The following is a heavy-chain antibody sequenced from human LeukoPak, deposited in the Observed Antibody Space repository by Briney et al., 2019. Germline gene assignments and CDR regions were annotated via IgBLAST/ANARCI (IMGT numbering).Heavy chain of an antibody. J-gene: IGHJ5*02. V-gene: IGHV1-2*02. CDR3: ARDLYYGSGREGGNWFDP. D-gene: IGHD3-10*01. CDR2: INPDSGGT. Sequence: ASVKVSCKASGYTFTGYYIHWVRQAPGQGLEWMGGINPDSGGTKDAQKFQGRVTMTRDTSISTAYMELSRLRSDDTAVYYCARDLYYGSGREGGNWFDPWGQGTLVTVS. CDR1: GYTFTGYY.